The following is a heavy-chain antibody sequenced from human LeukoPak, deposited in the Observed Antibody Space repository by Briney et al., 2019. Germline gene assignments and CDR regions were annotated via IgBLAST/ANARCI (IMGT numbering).Heavy chain of an antibody. CDR1: GFTFSSYG. Sequence: GGSLRLSCAASGFTFSSYGMHWVRQAPGKGLEWVAVIWCDGSNKYYADSVKGRFTISRDNSKNTLYLQMNSLRAEDTAVYYCARDPEMTTVTTGDYWGQGTLVTVSS. CDR2: IWCDGSNK. D-gene: IGHD4-17*01. V-gene: IGHV3-33*01. J-gene: IGHJ4*02. CDR3: ARDPEMTTVTTGDY.